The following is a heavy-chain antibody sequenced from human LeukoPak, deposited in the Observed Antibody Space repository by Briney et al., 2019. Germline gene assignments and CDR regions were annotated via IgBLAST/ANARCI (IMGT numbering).Heavy chain of an antibody. D-gene: IGHD6-13*01. CDR2: ITNSGSDI. J-gene: IGHJ4*02. Sequence: GALRLSCVVSGFPFSDFHMSWLRQAPGKGLEWISYITNSGSDIEYADSVKGRFTISWDNAKKSLYLEMNTLRAEDTAIYYCACPYRSRFDYWGQGTLVTVSS. V-gene: IGHV3-11*01. CDR1: GFPFSDFH. CDR3: ACPYRSRFDY.